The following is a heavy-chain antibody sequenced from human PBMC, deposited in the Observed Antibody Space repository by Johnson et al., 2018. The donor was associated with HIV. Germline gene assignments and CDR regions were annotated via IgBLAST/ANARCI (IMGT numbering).Heavy chain of an antibody. CDR1: GFTCSSYD. V-gene: IGHV3-30*18. CDR2: ISYDGSNK. Sequence: QVQLVESGGGVVQPGRSLRLSCAASGFTCSSYDMHWVRQAPGKGLEWVALISYDGSNKYYADSVKGRFTISRDNSKNTLYLQMNSLRAEDTAVYYCAKEDPVRGYSGYVDAFDIWGQGTMVTVSS. D-gene: IGHD5-12*01. J-gene: IGHJ3*02. CDR3: AKEDPVRGYSGYVDAFDI.